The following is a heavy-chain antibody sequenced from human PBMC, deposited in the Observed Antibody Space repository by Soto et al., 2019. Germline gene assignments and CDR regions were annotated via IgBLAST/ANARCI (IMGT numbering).Heavy chain of an antibody. V-gene: IGHV3-23*01. J-gene: IGHJ5*02. CDR2: ISASGGLK. D-gene: IGHD1-26*01. Sequence: EVQLSESGGDLRQPGGSLRLSCAASGFTFSNYAMTWVRQTPGKGLEWVSGISASGGLKYYADSVQGRFTVSRDNSKNILYLQMDNLRDGDTALYYCAREVGARSGWLDPWGQGTQVTVSS. CDR1: GFTFSNYA. CDR3: AREVGARSGWLDP.